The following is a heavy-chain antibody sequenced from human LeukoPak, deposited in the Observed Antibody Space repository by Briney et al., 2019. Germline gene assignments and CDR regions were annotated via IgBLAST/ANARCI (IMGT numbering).Heavy chain of an antibody. CDR2: IIPIFGTA. D-gene: IGHD6-19*01. J-gene: IGHJ4*02. Sequence: SVKVSCTASGGTFSSYAISWVRQAPGQGLEWMGRIIPIFGTANYAQKFQGRVTITTDESTSTAYMELSSLRSEDTAVYYCASSQYSSGWSTSLAFDYWGQGTLVTVSS. V-gene: IGHV1-69*05. CDR1: GGTFSSYA. CDR3: ASSQYSSGWSTSLAFDY.